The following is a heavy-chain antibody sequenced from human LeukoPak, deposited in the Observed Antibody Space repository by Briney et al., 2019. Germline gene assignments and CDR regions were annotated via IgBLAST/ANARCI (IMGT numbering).Heavy chain of an antibody. CDR2: ISYDGRNE. V-gene: IGHV3-30*03. J-gene: IGHJ6*02. Sequence: GGSLCLSSVASGFTFSNYGMHWVRQAPGEGLEWVTFISYDGRNEYYADSVKGRFTISRDNSENTLYLQMNSLRGDDTAVYYCARDAYGMDVWGQGTTATVSS. CDR3: ARDAYGMDV. CDR1: GFTFSNYG.